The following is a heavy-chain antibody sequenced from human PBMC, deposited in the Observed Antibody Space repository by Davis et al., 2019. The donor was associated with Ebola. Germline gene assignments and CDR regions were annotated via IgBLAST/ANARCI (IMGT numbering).Heavy chain of an antibody. Sequence: AASVKVSCKASGYTFTGYYMHWVRPAPGQGLEWMGRINPNSGDTNYAQKFQGRVTMTRDTSISTAYMELSRLRSDDSAVYYCSGGDSRDFDYWGQGTLVTVSS. J-gene: IGHJ4*02. CDR2: INPNSGDT. CDR3: SGGDSRDFDY. V-gene: IGHV1-2*06. D-gene: IGHD3-10*01. CDR1: GYTFTGYY.